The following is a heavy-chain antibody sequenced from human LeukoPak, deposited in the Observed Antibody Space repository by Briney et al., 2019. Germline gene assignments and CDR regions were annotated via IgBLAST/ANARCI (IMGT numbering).Heavy chain of an antibody. CDR2: IIPIFGTA. D-gene: IGHD3-22*01. J-gene: IGHJ4*02. CDR3: AVSRADSSGYYSDY. Sequence: SVKVSCKASGGTFSSYAISWVRQAPGQGLEWMGRIIPIFGTANYAQKFQGRVTITTDESTSTAYTELSSLRSEDTAVYYCAVSRADSSGYYSDYWGQGTLVTVSS. V-gene: IGHV1-69*05. CDR1: GGTFSSYA.